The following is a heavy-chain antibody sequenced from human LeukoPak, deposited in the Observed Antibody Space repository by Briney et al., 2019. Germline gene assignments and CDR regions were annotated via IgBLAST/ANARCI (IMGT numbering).Heavy chain of an antibody. D-gene: IGHD6-13*01. CDR1: GFTFDDYG. Sequence: GGSLRLSCAASGFTFDDYGMSWVCQAPGKGLEWVSGINWNGGSTGYADSVKGRFTISRDNAKNSLYLQMNSLRAEDTALYYCARGNGYSSSWYSDNWFDPWGQGTLVTVSS. CDR3: ARGNGYSSSWYSDNWFDP. J-gene: IGHJ5*02. V-gene: IGHV3-20*04. CDR2: INWNGGST.